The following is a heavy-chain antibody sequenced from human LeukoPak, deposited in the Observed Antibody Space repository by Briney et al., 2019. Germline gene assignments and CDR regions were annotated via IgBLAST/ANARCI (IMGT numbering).Heavy chain of an antibody. Sequence: PGGSLRLXCAASGFTCDDYGMSWVRRAPGKGLESVSDINWNGDSTGYADSVKGRFTISRDNAKNSLYLQMNSLRAEDTALYYCARRESSYQNYYYYYHMDVWGKGTTVTVSS. CDR1: GFTCDDYG. CDR3: ARRESSYQNYYYYYHMDV. D-gene: IGHD3-16*02. J-gene: IGHJ6*03. CDR2: INWNGDST. V-gene: IGHV3-20*04.